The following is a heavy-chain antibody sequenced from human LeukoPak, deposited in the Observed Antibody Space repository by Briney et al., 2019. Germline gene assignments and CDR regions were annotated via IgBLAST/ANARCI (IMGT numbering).Heavy chain of an antibody. CDR3: ARGPLDYDFWSGPDY. Sequence: SETLSLTCAVYGVSFSGFYWSWIRQPPGKRLEWIGEINHSGSTYYNPSLKSRVTISVDTSKNQFSLKLSSVTAADTAVYYCARGPLDYDFWSGPDYWGQGTLVTVSS. CDR1: GVSFSGFY. D-gene: IGHD3-3*01. V-gene: IGHV4-34*01. CDR2: INHSGST. J-gene: IGHJ4*02.